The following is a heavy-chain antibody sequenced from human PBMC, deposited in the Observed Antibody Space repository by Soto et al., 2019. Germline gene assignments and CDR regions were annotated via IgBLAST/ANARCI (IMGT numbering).Heavy chain of an antibody. CDR2: IYLGGTT. D-gene: IGHD3-3*01. CDR3: ASHGQGFYGWDV. CDR1: GGSISSSNW. J-gene: IGHJ6*02. V-gene: IGHV4-4*02. Sequence: QVQLQESGPGLVEPSGTLSLTCAVSGGSISSSNWWSWVRQPPGKGLEWIGEIYLGGTTNYNPSRKARLTISIDKSNRQFSLKLSSMIAADTAVDYCASHGQGFYGWDVWGQGTTVTVSS.